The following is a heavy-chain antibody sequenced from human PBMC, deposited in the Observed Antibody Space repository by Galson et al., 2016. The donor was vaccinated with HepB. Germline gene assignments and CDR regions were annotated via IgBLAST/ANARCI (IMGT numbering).Heavy chain of an antibody. Sequence: SETLSLTCTVSGGSISNTTYYWGWIRRPPGKGLEYIGSMYYSGSTYYNSSLKSRVTISVDTSKNQFSLKLTSVTAADTAVYYCARHLPFNSDWYTSAFPYFDPWGQGTLVTVSS. J-gene: IGHJ4*02. CDR2: MYYSGST. CDR3: ARHLPFNSDWYTSAFPYFDP. V-gene: IGHV4-39*01. CDR1: GGSISNTTYY. D-gene: IGHD6-19*01.